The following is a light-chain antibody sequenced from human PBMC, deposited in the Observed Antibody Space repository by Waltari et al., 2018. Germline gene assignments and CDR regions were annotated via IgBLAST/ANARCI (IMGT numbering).Light chain of an antibody. CDR1: QSVSSN. V-gene: IGKV3-15*01. Sequence: EIVMTQSPATLSVSPGERATISCRASQSVSSNFAWYQQNPGQAPRLLIYDASTRATGIPARFSGSGSGTESTLTISSLQSEDFAVYYCQHYDNWPVTFGQGTRLEIK. J-gene: IGKJ5*01. CDR2: DAS. CDR3: QHYDNWPVT.